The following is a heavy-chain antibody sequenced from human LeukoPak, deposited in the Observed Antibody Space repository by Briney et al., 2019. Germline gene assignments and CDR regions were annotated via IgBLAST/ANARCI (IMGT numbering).Heavy chain of an antibody. D-gene: IGHD3-10*01. Sequence: GGPLRLSCAASGFTFSSYAMHWVRQAPGKGLEYVSAISSNGGSTYYADSVKGRFTISRDNSKNTLYLQMGSLRAEDMAVYYCARSPMVRGVIIYYFDYWGQGTLVTVSS. V-gene: IGHV3-64*02. CDR3: ARSPMVRGVIIYYFDY. CDR1: GFTFSSYA. CDR2: ISSNGGST. J-gene: IGHJ4*02.